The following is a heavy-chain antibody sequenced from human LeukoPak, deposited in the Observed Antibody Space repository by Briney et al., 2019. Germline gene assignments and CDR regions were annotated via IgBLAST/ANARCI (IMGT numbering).Heavy chain of an antibody. CDR3: ATSVAARLGSVC. CDR2: ISGSGGST. J-gene: IGHJ4*02. V-gene: IGHV3-23*01. D-gene: IGHD6-6*01. Sequence: GGSLRLSCAASGFTFSSYAMSWVRQAPGKGLEWVSAISGSGGSTYYADSVKGRFTISRDNSKDTLYLQMNSLRAEDTAVYYCATSVAARLGSVCWGQGTLVTVSS. CDR1: GFTFSSYA.